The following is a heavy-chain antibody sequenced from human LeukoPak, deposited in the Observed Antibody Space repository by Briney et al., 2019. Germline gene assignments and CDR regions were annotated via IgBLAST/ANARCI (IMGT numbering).Heavy chain of an antibody. CDR1: GFTFSSYA. Sequence: GGSLRLSCAASGFTFSSYAMSWVRQAPGKGLEWVSHISSSSSTIYYADSVKGRFTISRDNARNSLYLQMNSLRADDRAVYYCARDADSSGYPFFDYWGQGTLVTVSS. CDR2: ISSSSSTI. V-gene: IGHV3-48*01. J-gene: IGHJ4*02. CDR3: ARDADSSGYPFFDY. D-gene: IGHD3-22*01.